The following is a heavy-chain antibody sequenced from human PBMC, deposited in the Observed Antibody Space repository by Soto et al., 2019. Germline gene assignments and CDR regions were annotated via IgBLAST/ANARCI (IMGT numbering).Heavy chain of an antibody. CDR3: AKHGRTLVATGRLSDAFDI. CDR2: IWYDGSNK. Sequence: GGSLRLSCAASGFTFNNFVMHWVRQAPGKGLEWVAVIWYDGSNKYFADSVKGRFTISRDNSKNTLYLQMNSLRAEDTAVYYCAKHGRTLVATGRLSDAFDIWGQGTTVTVSS. D-gene: IGHD5-12*01. J-gene: IGHJ3*02. CDR1: GFTFNNFV. V-gene: IGHV3-30*02.